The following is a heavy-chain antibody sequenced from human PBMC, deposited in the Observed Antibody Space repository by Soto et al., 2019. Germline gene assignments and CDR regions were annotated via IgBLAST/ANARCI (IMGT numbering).Heavy chain of an antibody. V-gene: IGHV4-59*08. CDR1: GGSISSYY. CDR2: IYNSGST. CDR3: ARRSERFDY. Sequence: SETLSLTCTVSGGSISSYYWSWIRQPPGKGLEWIGYIYNSGSTNYNPSLKGRVTISVDTSKNQFSLKLSSMTAADTAVYYCARRSERFDYWGQGTLVTVSS. J-gene: IGHJ4*02.